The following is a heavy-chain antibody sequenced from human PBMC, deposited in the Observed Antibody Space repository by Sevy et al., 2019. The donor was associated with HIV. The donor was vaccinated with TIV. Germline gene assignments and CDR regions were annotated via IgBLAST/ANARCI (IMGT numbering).Heavy chain of an antibody. J-gene: IGHJ4*02. Sequence: VGSLRLSCAASGFTFSSYGMHWVRQAPGKGLEWVAFIRYDGSNKYYADSVKGRFTISRDNSKNTLYLQMNSLRAEDTAVYYCAKDRSAAAGTTFDYWGQGTLVTVSS. CDR3: AKDRSAAAGTTFDY. D-gene: IGHD6-13*01. CDR2: IRYDGSNK. V-gene: IGHV3-30*02. CDR1: GFTFSSYG.